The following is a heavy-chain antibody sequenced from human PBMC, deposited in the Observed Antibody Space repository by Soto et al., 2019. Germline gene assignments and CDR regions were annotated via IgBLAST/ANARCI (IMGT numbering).Heavy chain of an antibody. V-gene: IGHV3-74*01. D-gene: IGHD1-7*01. J-gene: IGHJ5*02. Sequence: PGGSLRLSCAASGFTFSSYWMHWVRQAPGKGLVWVSRINSDGSSTSYADSVKGRFTISRDNAKNTLYLQMNSLRAEDKAVYYCARGPYTWNYGNNWFDPWGQGTLVTVSS. CDR2: INSDGSST. CDR1: GFTFSSYW. CDR3: ARGPYTWNYGNNWFDP.